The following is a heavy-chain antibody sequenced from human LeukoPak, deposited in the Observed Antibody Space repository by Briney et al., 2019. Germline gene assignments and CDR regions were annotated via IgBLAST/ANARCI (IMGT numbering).Heavy chain of an antibody. V-gene: IGHV3-30*18. CDR3: AKVDCSSTSCHSDS. CDR2: ISSDGSNK. D-gene: IGHD2-2*02. Sequence: GGSLRLSCAASGFTFSSYGMHWVRQAPGKGLEWVAIISSDGSNKYYADSVKGRFTISRDNSKSTLFLQMNSLRAEDTAVYYCAKVDCSSTSCHSDSWGQGTLVTVSS. CDR1: GFTFSSYG. J-gene: IGHJ4*02.